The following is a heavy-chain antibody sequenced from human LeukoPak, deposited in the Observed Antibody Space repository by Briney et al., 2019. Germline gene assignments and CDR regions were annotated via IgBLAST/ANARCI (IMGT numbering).Heavy chain of an antibody. Sequence: SETLSLTCTVSGGSISSSSYYWGWIRQPPGKGLEWIGSIYYSGSTCYNPSLKSRVTISVDTSKNQFSLKLSSVTAADAAVYYCARRGYAFDIWGQGTMVTVSS. CDR1: GGSISSSSYY. V-gene: IGHV4-39*01. J-gene: IGHJ3*02. CDR2: IYYSGST. CDR3: ARRGYAFDI.